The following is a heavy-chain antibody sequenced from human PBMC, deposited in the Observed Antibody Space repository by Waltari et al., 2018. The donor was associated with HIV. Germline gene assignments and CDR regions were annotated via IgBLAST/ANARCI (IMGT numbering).Heavy chain of an antibody. D-gene: IGHD1-26*01. Sequence: QVQFVQSGAAVKKPGASVKISCKTSGHTFTSYAIHWVRQAPGQRLEWMGWINTANGNTEYSQTFQGRVTMTWDTSAGTVYMDLRSLRSEDTALYYCARGGWELYWGQGTLVTVSS. V-gene: IGHV1-3*04. CDR3: ARGGWELY. J-gene: IGHJ4*02. CDR1: GHTFTSYA. CDR2: INTANGNT.